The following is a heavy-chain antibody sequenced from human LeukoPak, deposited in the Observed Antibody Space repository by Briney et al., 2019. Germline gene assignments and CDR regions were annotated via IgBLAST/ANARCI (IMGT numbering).Heavy chain of an antibody. CDR2: LSSGSKYI. CDR3: ARGGTAATGIGS. D-gene: IGHD6-13*01. J-gene: IGHJ5*02. Sequence: GGSLRLSCAASGCTFSGDTMNWVRQAPGKGLEWVSSLSSGSKYIYYADSVKGRFTISRDNAKSSLYLQMNSLRADDTAVYYCARGGTAATGIGSWGQGTLVTVSS. CDR1: GCTFSGDT. V-gene: IGHV3-21*01.